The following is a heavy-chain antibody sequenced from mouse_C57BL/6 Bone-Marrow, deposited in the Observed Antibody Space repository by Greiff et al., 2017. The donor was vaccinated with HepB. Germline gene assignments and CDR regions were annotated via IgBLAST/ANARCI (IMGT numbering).Heavy chain of an antibody. CDR3: AREVYDYYAMDY. CDR2: IWGVGST. J-gene: IGHJ4*01. D-gene: IGHD1-1*01. Sequence: VNVVESGPGLVAPSQSLSITCTVSGFSLTSYGVDWVRQSPGKGLEWLGVIWGVGSTNYNSALKSRLSISKDNSKSQVFLKMNSLQTDDTAMYYCAREVYDYYAMDYWGQGTSVTVSS. CDR1: GFSLTSYG. V-gene: IGHV2-6*01.